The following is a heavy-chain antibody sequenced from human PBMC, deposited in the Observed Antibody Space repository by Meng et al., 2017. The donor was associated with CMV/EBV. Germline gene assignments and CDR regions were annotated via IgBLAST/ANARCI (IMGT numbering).Heavy chain of an antibody. J-gene: IGHJ6*02. V-gene: IGHV1-69*05. Sequence: SVKVSCKASGGTFSSYAISWVRQAPGQGLEWMGGIIPIFGTANYAQKFQGRVTITTDESTSTAYMELSSLRSEDTAVYYCASYGDYPWYCMDVWGQGTTVTVSS. CDR3: ASYGDYPWYCMDV. CDR1: GGTFSSYA. CDR2: IIPIFGTA. D-gene: IGHD4-17*01.